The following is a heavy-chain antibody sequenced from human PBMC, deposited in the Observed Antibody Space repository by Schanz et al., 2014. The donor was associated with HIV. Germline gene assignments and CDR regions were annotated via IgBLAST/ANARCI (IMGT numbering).Heavy chain of an antibody. J-gene: IGHJ6*01. V-gene: IGHV1-18*01. CDR3: ATCCQWKFRGFCAMDV. CDR2: ISPYNGNT. D-gene: IGHD6-19*01. CDR1: GYVFTAKG. Sequence: QLQLVQSAAEVRKPGASVKVSCKTSGYVFTAKGITWVRQAPGQGLEWMGRISPYNGNTDYVERFQGRVTMTADTSTGTAYMELSALRSDDTAVYYCATCCQWKFRGFCAMDVWGQGTPVTVSS.